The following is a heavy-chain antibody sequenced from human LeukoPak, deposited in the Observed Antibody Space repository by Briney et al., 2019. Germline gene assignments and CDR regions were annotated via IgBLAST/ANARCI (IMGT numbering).Heavy chain of an antibody. J-gene: IGHJ5*02. CDR1: GGTFSSYA. V-gene: IGHV1-46*01. CDR3: ARQLRLRYNWFDP. D-gene: IGHD1-7*01. CDR2: INPSGGST. Sequence: ASVTVSCKASGGTFSSYAISWVRQAPGQGLEWMGIINPSGGSTSYAQKFQGGVTMTRDTSTSTVYMELSSLRSEDTAVYYCARQLRLRYNWFDPWGQGTLVTVSS.